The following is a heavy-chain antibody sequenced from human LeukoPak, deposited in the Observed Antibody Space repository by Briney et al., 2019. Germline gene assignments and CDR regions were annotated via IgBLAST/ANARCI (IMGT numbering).Heavy chain of an antibody. CDR1: GGSISNYY. CDR3: ARVAQQLVDDTHYYYYMDV. Sequence: PSETLSLTCTVSGGSISNYYWSWIRQPPGKGLEWIAYINYSGSTNYNPSLKSRVTISVDTSKNHFSLTLSSVTAADTAVYYCARVAQQLVDDTHYYYYMDVWGKGTTVTVSS. V-gene: IGHV4-59*01. CDR2: INYSGST. J-gene: IGHJ6*03. D-gene: IGHD6-13*01.